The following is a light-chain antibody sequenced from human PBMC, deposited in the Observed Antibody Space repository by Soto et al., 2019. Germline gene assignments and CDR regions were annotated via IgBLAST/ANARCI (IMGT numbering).Light chain of an antibody. CDR2: KAS. J-gene: IGKJ1*01. CDR3: QQYDSYSWT. Sequence: DVQMTPSPFTLSAHLEDRVTINCRASQSVSRWCAWFQQKPGKAPKLLIYKASNLEDGVPTRFSGSGSGTEFTLTISSLQPDDFATYYCQQYDSYSWTFGQGTKVDIK. V-gene: IGKV1-5*03. CDR1: QSVSRW.